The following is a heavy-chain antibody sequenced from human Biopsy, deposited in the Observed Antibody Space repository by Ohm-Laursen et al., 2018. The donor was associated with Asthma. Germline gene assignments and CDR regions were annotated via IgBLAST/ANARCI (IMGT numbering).Heavy chain of an antibody. J-gene: IGHJ5*02. CDR3: ALSQDSGFDDHSPSWFDP. D-gene: IGHD3-9*01. CDR1: GFSLRTPGVG. V-gene: IGHV2-5*02. Sequence: PTQTLTLTCSFSGFSLRTPGVGVGWILQSPGKALEWLALIYLDDYNLFRPSLKRRLTITKDPSKNQVVLTMTKMDPADSGTYYCALSQDSGFDDHSPSWFDPWGQGTLVTVSS. CDR2: IYLDDYN.